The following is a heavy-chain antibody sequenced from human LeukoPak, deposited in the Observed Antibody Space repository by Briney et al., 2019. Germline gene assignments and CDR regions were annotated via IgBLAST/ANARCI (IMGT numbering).Heavy chain of an antibody. CDR1: GYTLTELS. D-gene: IGHD6-19*01. CDR2: FDPEDGET. Sequence: VASVKVSCKVSGYTLTELSMHWVRQAPGKGLEWMGGFDPEDGETIYAQKFQGRVTMTEGTSTDTAYMELSSLRSEDTAVYYCATDQMEQWLRNDAFDIWGQGTMVTVSS. CDR3: ATDQMEQWLRNDAFDI. V-gene: IGHV1-24*01. J-gene: IGHJ3*02.